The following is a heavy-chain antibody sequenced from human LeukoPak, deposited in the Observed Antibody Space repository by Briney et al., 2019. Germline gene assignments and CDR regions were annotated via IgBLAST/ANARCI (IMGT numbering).Heavy chain of an antibody. D-gene: IGHD6-13*01. CDR1: GFTFSSYG. CDR3: ARAGVAAAGFPNNWFDP. J-gene: IGHJ5*02. CDR2: IWYDGSNK. Sequence: GRSLRLSCAASGFTFSSYGMRWVRQAPGKGLEWVAVIWYDGSNKYYADSVKGRCTISRDNSKSTLYLQMNSLRAEDTAVYYCARAGVAAAGFPNNWFDPWGQGTLVTVSS. V-gene: IGHV3-33*01.